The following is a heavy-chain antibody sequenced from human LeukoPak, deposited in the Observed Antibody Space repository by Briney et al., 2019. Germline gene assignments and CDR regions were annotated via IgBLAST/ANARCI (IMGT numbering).Heavy chain of an antibody. D-gene: IGHD3-10*01. CDR1: GGSISSGGYS. Sequence: SETLSLTCAVSGGSISSGGYSWSWIRQPPGKGLEWIGEINHSGSTNYNPSLKSRVTISVDTSKNQFSLKLSSVTAADTAVYYCARGRYYYGSGSYPPFDYWGQGTLVTVSS. J-gene: IGHJ4*02. V-gene: IGHV4-30-2*01. CDR2: INHSGST. CDR3: ARGRYYYGSGSYPPFDY.